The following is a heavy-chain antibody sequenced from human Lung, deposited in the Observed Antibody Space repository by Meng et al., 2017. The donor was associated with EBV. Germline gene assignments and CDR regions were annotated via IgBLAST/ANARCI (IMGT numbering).Heavy chain of an antibody. D-gene: IGHD5/OR15-5a*01. J-gene: IGHJ4*02. Sequence: QAPLQHSAPQLVQPSPTLALPCAISGDSVSSNTAAWNWISQSQSRGLEWLGRTYYRSKWYTDYAVSVKSRIAINPDTSKNQFSLKLSSVTAADTAVYYCARVCEVCLDYWGQGTLVTVSS. V-gene: IGHV6-1*01. CDR3: ARVCEVCLDY. CDR2: TYYRSKWYT. CDR1: GDSVSSNTAA.